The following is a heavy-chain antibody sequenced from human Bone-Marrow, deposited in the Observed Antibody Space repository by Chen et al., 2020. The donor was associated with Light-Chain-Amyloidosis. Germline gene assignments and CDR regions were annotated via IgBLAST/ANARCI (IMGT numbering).Heavy chain of an antibody. CDR1: GLTVITNY. V-gene: IGHV3-53*02. D-gene: IGHD2-2*01. Sequence: VRLVGRGGGLLQPGVYLRLSCGGSGLTVITNYMSWVRQAPGKGLEWVSVIYSDGSTYYADSVRGRFSISRDNSKNTLYLQMTSLRGEATAVYYCAIVGSGPAGAHYWGQGTLVTVSS. J-gene: IGHJ4*02. CDR3: AIVGSGPAGAHY. CDR2: IYSDGST.